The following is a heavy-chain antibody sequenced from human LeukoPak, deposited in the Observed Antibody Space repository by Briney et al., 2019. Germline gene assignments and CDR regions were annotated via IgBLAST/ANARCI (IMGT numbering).Heavy chain of an antibody. CDR3: ARGFNNAYNYA. J-gene: IGHJ4*02. CDR1: GFTFGTHY. D-gene: IGHD5-24*01. CDR2: INQDGSET. V-gene: IGHV3-7*01. Sequence: GGSLRLSCAASGFTFGTHYMNWVRQAPGKGLEWVANINQDGSETHYVDSVKGRFTISRDNAKNSLYLQMNTLRVEDTAVYYCARGFNNAYNYAWGQGTLVTVSS.